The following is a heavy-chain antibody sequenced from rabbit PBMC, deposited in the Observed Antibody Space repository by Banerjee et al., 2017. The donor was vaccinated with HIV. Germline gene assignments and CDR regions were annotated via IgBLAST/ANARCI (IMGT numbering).Heavy chain of an antibody. J-gene: IGHJ6*01. CDR1: GVSFSGDSY. Sequence: GGDLVKPGASLTLTCIASGVSFSGDSYMCWVRQAPGKGLEWVVCIDAGSSGFTYFASWAKGRFTISKTSSTTVTLQMTSLTAADTATYFCARDLDGVIGWNFGWWGPGTLVTVS. CDR2: IDAGSSGFT. D-gene: IGHD4-1*01. V-gene: IGHV1S40*01. CDR3: ARDLDGVIGWNFGW.